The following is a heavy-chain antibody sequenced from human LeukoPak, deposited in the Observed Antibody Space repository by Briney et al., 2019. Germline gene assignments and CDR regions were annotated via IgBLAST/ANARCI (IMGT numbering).Heavy chain of an antibody. CDR3: ARLISSWYFDY. J-gene: IGHJ4*02. Sequence: ESLKTPCKGSGCSLTSFLLGWVRQVPGKGLEWVGIFYPGWSDNIHRPSFEGQVPISADKSNSTAYLQWSSLKASDTAMYYCARLISSWYFDYWGQGTLVTVSS. V-gene: IGHV5-51*01. D-gene: IGHD6-13*01. CDR2: FYPGWSDN. CDR1: GCSLTSFL.